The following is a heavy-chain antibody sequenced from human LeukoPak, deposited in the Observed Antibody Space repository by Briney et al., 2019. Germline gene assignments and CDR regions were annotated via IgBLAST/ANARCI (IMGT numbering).Heavy chain of an antibody. CDR3: ARNTVVVPAAIRHAFDI. V-gene: IGHV4-30-4*08. CDR2: IYYSGST. CDR1: GGSISSGDYY. J-gene: IGHJ3*02. D-gene: IGHD2-2*02. Sequence: PSETLSLTCTVSGGSISSGDYYWSWIRQPPGKGLEWIGYIYYSGSTYYNPSLKSRVTISVDTSKNQFSLKLSSVTAADTAVYYCARNTVVVPAAIRHAFDIWGQGTMVTVSS.